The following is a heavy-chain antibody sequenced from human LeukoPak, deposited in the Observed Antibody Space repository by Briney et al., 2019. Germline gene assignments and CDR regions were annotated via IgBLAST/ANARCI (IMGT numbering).Heavy chain of an antibody. D-gene: IGHD6-13*01. CDR2: IRAYSGNT. CDR1: GFTFTSYG. J-gene: IGHJ5*02. Sequence: RASVKVSCKASGFTFTSYGISWVRQAPGQGLEGMGFIRAYSGNTNYAHNLQGRVTMTTDTSTNTPYLELNSLRSDDTAVYYCARVLTQYSRRWYGVIWFVPWGEGTLVTVSS. CDR3: ARVLTQYSRRWYGVIWFVP. V-gene: IGHV1-18*01.